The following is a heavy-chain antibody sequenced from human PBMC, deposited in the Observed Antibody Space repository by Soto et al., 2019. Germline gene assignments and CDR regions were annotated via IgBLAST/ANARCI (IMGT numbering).Heavy chain of an antibody. D-gene: IGHD2-15*01. CDR3: ARRRSGGSCYYCGMDV. V-gene: IGHV1-69*06. Sequence: QVQLVQSGAEVKKPGSSGKVSCKASGGTFSSYAISWVRQAPGQGLEWMGGIIPIFGTANYAPKFQGRVKITADKSTSTAYMELSSLRSEDTAVYYCARRRSGGSCYYCGMDVWGQGTTVTVSS. J-gene: IGHJ6*02. CDR1: GGTFSSYA. CDR2: IIPIFGTA.